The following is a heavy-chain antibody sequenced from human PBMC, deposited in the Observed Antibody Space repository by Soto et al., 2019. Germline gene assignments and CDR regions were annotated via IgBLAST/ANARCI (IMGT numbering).Heavy chain of an antibody. CDR2: TYYRSKWYS. CDR1: GDSVSSNSAT. J-gene: IGHJ5*02. CDR3: ARGGNNWFDP. D-gene: IGHD3-16*01. Sequence: SQTLSLTCAISGDSVSSNSATLNWIRQSPSRGLEWLGRTYYRSKWYSDYAVSVKSRITINPDTSKNQFSLQLNSVTPEDTAVYYCARGGNNWFDPWGQGTLVTVSS. V-gene: IGHV6-1*01.